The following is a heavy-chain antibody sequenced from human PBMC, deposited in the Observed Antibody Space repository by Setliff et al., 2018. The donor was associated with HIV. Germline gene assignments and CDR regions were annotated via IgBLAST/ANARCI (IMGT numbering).Heavy chain of an antibody. V-gene: IGHV4-39*01. CDR1: GGSISTRTYY. Sequence: SSETLSLTCTVSGGSISTRTYYWGWVRQPPGKGLEWIGSIYYSGSIYYNPSLKSRVTISAATSEDQISLNLNSATAADTAVYYCARKQWLGAAFDYWGQGTPVTVSS. CDR3: ARKQWLGAAFDY. CDR2: IYYSGSI. D-gene: IGHD6-19*01. J-gene: IGHJ4*02.